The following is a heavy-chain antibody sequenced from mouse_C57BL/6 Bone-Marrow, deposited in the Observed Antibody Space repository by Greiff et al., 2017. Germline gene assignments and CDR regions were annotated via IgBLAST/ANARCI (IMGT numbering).Heavy chain of an antibody. CDR3: ARIKDYYGNYPFDY. CDR2: IWWDDDK. D-gene: IGHD2-1*01. J-gene: IGHJ2*01. V-gene: IGHV8-8*01. CDR1: GFSLSTFGMG. Sequence: QVTLKESGPGILQPSQTLSLSCSFSGFSLSTFGMGVGWIRQPSGKGLEWLAHIWWDDDKYYNPALKSRLTISKDTSNNQVFLKIANVDTADTATYYCARIKDYYGNYPFDYWGQGTTLTVSS.